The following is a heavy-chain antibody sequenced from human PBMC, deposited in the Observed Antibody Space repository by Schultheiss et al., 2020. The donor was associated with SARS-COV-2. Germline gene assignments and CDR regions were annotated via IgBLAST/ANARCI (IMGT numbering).Heavy chain of an antibody. V-gene: IGHV1-69*13. J-gene: IGHJ6*02. CDR1: GGTFSSYA. Sequence: SVKVSCKASGGTFSSYAISWVRQAPGQGLVWMGGIIPIFGTANYAQKFQGRVTITADESTSTAYMELNSLRSNDTATYYCARSAVLYTDYYFYYGMDVWGQGTTVTVAS. CDR2: IIPIFGTA. D-gene: IGHD2-2*02. CDR3: ARSAVLYTDYYFYYGMDV.